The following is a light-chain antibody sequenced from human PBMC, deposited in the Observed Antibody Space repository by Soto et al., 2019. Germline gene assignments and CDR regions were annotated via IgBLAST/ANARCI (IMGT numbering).Light chain of an antibody. CDR1: QTVASNY. CDR2: GAS. CDR3: QQYPNSRWT. J-gene: IGKJ1*01. V-gene: IGKV3-20*01. Sequence: VLTQSPGTLSLSPGERVTLSCRASQTVASNYFAWYQQKPGQAPRLLMNGASSRATGVPARFSGSGSGTHFTLTISRLEPEDFAVYYCQQYPNSRWTFGHGTRVDI.